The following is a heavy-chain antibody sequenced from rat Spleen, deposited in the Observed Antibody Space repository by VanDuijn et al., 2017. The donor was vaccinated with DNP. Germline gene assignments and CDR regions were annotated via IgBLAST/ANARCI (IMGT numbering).Heavy chain of an antibody. D-gene: IGHD1-11*01. CDR2: ISTSGEYT. CDR1: GFTFSNYG. J-gene: IGHJ3*01. Sequence: EVQLVESGGGLVQPGRSLKLSCAASGFTFSNYGMAWVRQAPTKGLEWVASISTSGEYTHYRDSVKGRFTISRDNTKDTQYLQMDSLRPEDTATYSCATGVYGGYEDWFAYWGQGTLVTVSS. CDR3: ATGVYGGYEDWFAY. V-gene: IGHV5S13*01.